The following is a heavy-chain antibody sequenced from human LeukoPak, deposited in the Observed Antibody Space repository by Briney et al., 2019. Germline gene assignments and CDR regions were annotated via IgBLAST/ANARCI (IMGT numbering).Heavy chain of an antibody. CDR1: GYSFTGYW. CDR2: INANSGNP. V-gene: IGHV1-2*02. J-gene: IGHJ4*02. Sequence: GASVKVSCKASGYSFTGYWIHWVRQAPGQGLEWMGFINANSGNPNYAQKFQGRVTMTRDTSITTAYMELSSLTADDTAVYYCAREMRPATTTLVAYWGQGTQVTVSS. CDR3: AREMRPATTTLVAY. D-gene: IGHD1-1*01.